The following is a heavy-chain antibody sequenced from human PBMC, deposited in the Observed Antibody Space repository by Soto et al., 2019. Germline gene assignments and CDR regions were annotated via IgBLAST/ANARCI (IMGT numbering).Heavy chain of an antibody. CDR1: GFTFDDYA. Sequence: EVQLVESGGGLVQPGRSLRLSCAASGFTFDDYAMHWVRQAPGKGLGWVSGISWNSGSIGYADSVKGRFNISRDNAKNSLYLQMNSLSAEDTALYYCAKDKKRVMGAFDIWGQGTMVTVSS. CDR3: AKDKKRVMGAFDI. J-gene: IGHJ3*02. D-gene: IGHD2-8*01. CDR2: ISWNSGSI. V-gene: IGHV3-9*01.